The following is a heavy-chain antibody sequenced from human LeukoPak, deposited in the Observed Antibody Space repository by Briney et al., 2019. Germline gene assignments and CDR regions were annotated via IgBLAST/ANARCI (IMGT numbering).Heavy chain of an antibody. CDR1: GFTFGDYG. CDR3: TAAARRFSGWYYFQH. Sequence: QSGGSLRLSCTASGFTFGDYGMSWVRQAPGKGLEWVGFIRSKAYGGTTEYAASVKGRFNISRDDSKSIAYLQMNSLKTEDTAVYYCTAAARRFSGWYYFQHWGQGTLVTVSS. J-gene: IGHJ1*01. V-gene: IGHV3-49*04. D-gene: IGHD6-19*01. CDR2: IRSKAYGGTT.